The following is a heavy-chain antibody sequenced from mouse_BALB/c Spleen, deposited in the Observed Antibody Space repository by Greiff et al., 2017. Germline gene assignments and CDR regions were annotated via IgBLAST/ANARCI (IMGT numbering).Heavy chain of an antibody. V-gene: IGHV5-15*02. J-gene: IGHJ1*01. CDR1: GFTFSDYG. CDR3: ARDAAGGYFDV. Sequence: DVKLVESGGGLVQPGGSRKLSCAASGFTFSDYGMAWVRQAPGKGPEWVAFISNLAYSIYYADTVTGRFTISRENAKNTLYLEMSSLRSEDTAMYYCARDAAGGYFDVWGAGTTVTVSS. CDR2: ISNLAYSI.